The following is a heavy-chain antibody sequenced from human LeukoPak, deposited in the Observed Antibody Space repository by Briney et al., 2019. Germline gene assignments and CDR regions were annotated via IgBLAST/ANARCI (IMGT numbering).Heavy chain of an antibody. J-gene: IGHJ4*02. CDR2: ISAYNGNT. Sequence: ASVKVSCKASGGTFSSYGISWVRQAPGQGLEWMGWISAYNGNTNYAQKLQGRVTMTTDTSTSTAYMELRSLRSDDTAVYYCARGFPRYYYDSSGYYYFDYWGQGTLVTVSS. D-gene: IGHD3-22*01. V-gene: IGHV1-18*01. CDR1: GGTFSSYG. CDR3: ARGFPRYYYDSSGYYYFDY.